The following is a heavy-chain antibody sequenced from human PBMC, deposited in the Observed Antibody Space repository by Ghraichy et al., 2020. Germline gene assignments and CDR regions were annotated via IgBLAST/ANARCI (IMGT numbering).Heavy chain of an antibody. CDR1: GFTFSGYG. Sequence: GGSLRLSCLASGFTFSGYGMHWVRQAPGKGLQFVSAISSNGGTTGYADSVKGRFTISRDNRKNTLYLQMTSLRAENTAVYHCMKEYCDTTTCLNFFDNWGQGIQVIVSS. CDR3: MKEYCDTTTCLNFFDN. D-gene: IGHD2-2*01. V-gene: IGHV3-64D*06. CDR2: ISSNGGTT. J-gene: IGHJ4*02.